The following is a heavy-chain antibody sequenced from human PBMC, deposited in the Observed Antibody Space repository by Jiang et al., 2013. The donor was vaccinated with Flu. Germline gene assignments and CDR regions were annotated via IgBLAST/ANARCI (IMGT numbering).Heavy chain of an antibody. D-gene: IGHD6-19*01. Sequence: GRTYYSPSLKSRVTISVDTSKNQFSLKLNSVTAADTAVYYCARVPIAVAGRYYFDYWGQGTLVTVSS. CDR3: ARVPIAVAGRYYFDY. V-gene: IGHV4-30-2*04. J-gene: IGHJ4*02. CDR2: GRT.